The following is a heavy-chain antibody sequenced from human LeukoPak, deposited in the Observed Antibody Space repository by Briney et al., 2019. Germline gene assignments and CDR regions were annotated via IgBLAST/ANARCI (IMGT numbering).Heavy chain of an antibody. D-gene: IGHD3-10*01. CDR2: IYYSGST. Sequence: SETLSLTCTVSGGSISSSSYYWGWIRQPPGKGLEWIGSIYYSGSTYYNPSLKSRVTISVDTSKNQFSLRLSSVTAADTAVYYCARRDYGSGSYYPFDYWGQGTQVTVSS. CDR1: GGSISSSSYY. J-gene: IGHJ4*02. V-gene: IGHV4-39*01. CDR3: ARRDYGSGSYYPFDY.